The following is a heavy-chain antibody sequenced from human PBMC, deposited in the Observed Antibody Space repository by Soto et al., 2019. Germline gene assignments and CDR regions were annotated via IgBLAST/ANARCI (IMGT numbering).Heavy chain of an antibody. J-gene: IGHJ4*02. CDR1: GFTFDNFA. D-gene: IGHD3-22*01. Sequence: EVRLLESGGGLEQPGGSLRLSCTTSGFTFDNFAMSWVRQAPGRGLVWVSAISGGGGGKYYADSVKGRFIISRDNSKNTAYLQLNGLRTEDTAVYYCANYGNYDSSGGLDDWGQGTLVTVSS. CDR2: ISGGGGGK. CDR3: ANYGNYDSSGGLDD. V-gene: IGHV3-23*01.